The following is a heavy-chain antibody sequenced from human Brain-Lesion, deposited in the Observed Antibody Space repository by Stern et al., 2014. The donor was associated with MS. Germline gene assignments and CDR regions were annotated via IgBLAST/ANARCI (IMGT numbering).Heavy chain of an antibody. V-gene: IGHV4-39*01. J-gene: IGHJ5*02. Sequence: VQLVESGPGLVKPSETLSLTCTVAGGSVSSTSYAWAWIRQPPGKGLEWIGALYYSGNTYYSPPLKSRLPISLDTSKNQFSLQLRSVTAADTAVYYCAGEEDIRYCSGGSCTGNWFDPWGQGTLVTVSS. D-gene: IGHD2-15*01. CDR3: AGEEDIRYCSGGSCTGNWFDP. CDR2: LYYSGNT. CDR1: GGSVSSTSYA.